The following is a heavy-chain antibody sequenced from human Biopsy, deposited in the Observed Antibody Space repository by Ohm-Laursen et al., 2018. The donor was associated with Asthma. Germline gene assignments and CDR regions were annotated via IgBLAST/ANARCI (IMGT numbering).Heavy chain of an antibody. J-gene: IGHJ6*02. V-gene: IGHV4-34*01. CDR1: GGPFRGYV. CDR3: ARGPEWNGLDV. D-gene: IGHD3-3*01. Sequence: GTRSLTCAVYGGPFRGYVWTWIRQPPGRGLEWIGESTQGGGTTFNPSLKGRVTISIDSSKSQLSLKVRSVTAADTAVYYCARGPEWNGLDVWGQGTTVTVSS. CDR2: STQGGGT.